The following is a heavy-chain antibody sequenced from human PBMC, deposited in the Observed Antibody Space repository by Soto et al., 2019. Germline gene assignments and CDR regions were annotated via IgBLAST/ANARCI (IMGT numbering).Heavy chain of an antibody. J-gene: IGHJ6*02. CDR2: IYYSGST. V-gene: IGHV4-39*01. CDR3: ARIYGSGSYSAGV. Sequence: QLQLQGSGPGLVKPSETLSLTCTVSGGSISSSSYYWGWIRQPPGKGLEWIGSIYYSGSTYYNPSLKSRVTISVDTSKNQFSLKLSSVTAADTAVYYCARIYGSGSYSAGVWGQGTTVTVSS. CDR1: GGSISSSSYY. D-gene: IGHD3-10*01.